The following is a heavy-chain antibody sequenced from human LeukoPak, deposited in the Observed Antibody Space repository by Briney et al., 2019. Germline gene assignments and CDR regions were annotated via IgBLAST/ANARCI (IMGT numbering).Heavy chain of an antibody. CDR1: GGSISNSIYY. CDR2: IFYSGSP. Sequence: SETVSLMHTVSGGSISNSIYYWGYIRPPPGKGLEWFGSIFYSGSPYYNPSLKSRVTISVDTSKNQFSLKLSSVTAADTAVYYCARHGAWGVRGGIDIGGQGTLVTVST. CDR3: ARHGAWGVRGGIDI. D-gene: IGHD2-15*01. V-gene: IGHV4-39*01. J-gene: IGHJ4*02.